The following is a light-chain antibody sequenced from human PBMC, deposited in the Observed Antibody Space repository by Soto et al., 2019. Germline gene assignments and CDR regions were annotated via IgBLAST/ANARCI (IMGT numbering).Light chain of an antibody. CDR3: CSYAGSYTYV. CDR2: DVS. V-gene: IGLV2-11*01. Sequence: QSVLTQPRSVSGSPGQSVTISCTGISSDVGGYKYVSWYQQHPGKAPKLMIYDVSKRPSGVPDRFSGSKSGKTASLTISGLQAEDEADYYCCSYAGSYTYVFGTGTKVTVL. CDR1: SSDVGGYKY. J-gene: IGLJ1*01.